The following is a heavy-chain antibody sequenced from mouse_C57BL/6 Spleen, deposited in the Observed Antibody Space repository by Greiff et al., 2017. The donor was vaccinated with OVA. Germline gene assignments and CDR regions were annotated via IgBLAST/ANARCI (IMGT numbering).Heavy chain of an antibody. CDR3: ARIESAAQVFYSFDY. Sequence: QVTLKESGPGILQPSQTLSLTCSFSGFSLSTFGMGVGWIRQPSGKGLEWLAHIWWDDDKYYNPALKSRPTISKDTSKNPVFLKIANMDTADTATYYCARIESAAQVFYSFDYWGQGTTLTVSS. D-gene: IGHD3-2*02. V-gene: IGHV8-8*01. CDR2: IWWDDDK. J-gene: IGHJ2*01. CDR1: GFSLSTFGMG.